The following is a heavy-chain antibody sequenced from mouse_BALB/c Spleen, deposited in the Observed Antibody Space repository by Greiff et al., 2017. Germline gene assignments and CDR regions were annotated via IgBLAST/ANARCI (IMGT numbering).Heavy chain of an antibody. CDR1: GDSITSGY. V-gene: IGHV3-8*02. CDR3: ARYDYYANYYAMDY. CDR2: ISYSGST. Sequence: DVKLQESGPSLVKPSQTLSLTCSVTGDSITSGYWNWIRKFPGNKLEYMGYISYSGSTYYNPSLKSRISITRDTSKNQYYLQLNSVTTEDTATYYCARYDYYANYYAMDYWGQGTSVTVSS. J-gene: IGHJ4*01. D-gene: IGHD2-1*01.